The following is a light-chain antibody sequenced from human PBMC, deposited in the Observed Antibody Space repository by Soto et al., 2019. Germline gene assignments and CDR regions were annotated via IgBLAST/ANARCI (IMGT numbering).Light chain of an antibody. V-gene: IGKV3-11*01. CDR3: QHRSSWYPFT. Sequence: EIVLTQSPAILSLSPGEGATLSCRASQSVSTYLAWYQQKPGQPPRLLIYDASTRAPGIPARFSGSGSGTVFALTIGSLEPEAFAMYYCQHRSSWYPFTFGPKTTVDIK. J-gene: IGKJ3*01. CDR2: DAS. CDR1: QSVSTY.